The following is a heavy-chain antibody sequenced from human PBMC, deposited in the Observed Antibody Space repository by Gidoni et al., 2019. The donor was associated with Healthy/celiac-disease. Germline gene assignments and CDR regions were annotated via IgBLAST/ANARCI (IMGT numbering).Heavy chain of an antibody. Sequence: EVQLVESGGGLVQPGRSLRLSCAASGFTFDDYAMHWVRQAPGKGLEWDSGISWNSGSIGYADSVKSRFTISRDNAKNSLYLQMNSLRAEDTALYYCAKDIEDYYDSSGYASWGQGTLVTVSS. CDR3: AKDIEDYYDSSGYAS. CDR1: GFTFDDYA. CDR2: ISWNSGSI. J-gene: IGHJ4*02. D-gene: IGHD3-22*01. V-gene: IGHV3-9*01.